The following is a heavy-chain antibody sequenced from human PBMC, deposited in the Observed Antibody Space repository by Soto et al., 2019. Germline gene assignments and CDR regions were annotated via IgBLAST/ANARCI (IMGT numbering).Heavy chain of an antibody. V-gene: IGHV3-23*01. CDR3: AKDTTIRTGYFDY. J-gene: IGHJ4*02. D-gene: IGHD5-12*01. CDR2: ISGSGGST. CDR1: GFPFISYA. Sequence: VGSLRLSCAASGFPFISYAMSWVRQAPGKGLEWVSAISGSGGSTYYADSVKGRFTISRDNSKNTLYLQMNSLRAEDTAVYYCAKDTTIRTGYFDYWGQGTLVTVSS.